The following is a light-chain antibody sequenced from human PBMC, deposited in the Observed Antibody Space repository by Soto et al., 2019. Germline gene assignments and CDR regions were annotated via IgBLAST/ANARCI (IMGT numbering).Light chain of an antibody. CDR2: DAS. V-gene: IGKV1-5*01. CDR1: QSINIW. CDR3: QQYNSYSWT. J-gene: IGKJ1*01. Sequence: DIQMTQSPSTLSASVGDRVTITCRASQSINIWLAWYQQKAGKAPKLLIYDASSLESGVPSRFSGSGSGTEFTLTITSLQPDDFATYYCQQYNSYSWTFGQGTKVDIK.